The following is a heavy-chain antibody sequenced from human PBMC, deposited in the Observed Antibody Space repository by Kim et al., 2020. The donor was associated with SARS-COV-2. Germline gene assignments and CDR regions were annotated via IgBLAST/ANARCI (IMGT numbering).Heavy chain of an antibody. Sequence: GGSLRLSCAASGFTFSSYAMSWVRQAPGKGLEWVSAISGSGGSTYYADSVKGRFTISGDNSKNTLYLQMNSLRAEDTAVYYCAKAQWDNIVVVPAATRKDRYYYYYGMDVWGQGTTVTVSS. CDR2: ISGSGGST. J-gene: IGHJ6*02. D-gene: IGHD2-2*01. V-gene: IGHV3-23*01. CDR3: AKAQWDNIVVVPAATRKDRYYYYYGMDV. CDR1: GFTFSSYA.